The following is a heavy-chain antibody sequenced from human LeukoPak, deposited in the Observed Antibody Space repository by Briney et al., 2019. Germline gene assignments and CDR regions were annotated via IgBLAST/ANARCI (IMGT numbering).Heavy chain of an antibody. V-gene: IGHV4-34*01. J-gene: IGHJ4*02. Sequence: SETLSLTCAVYGGSFSGYYWSWIRQPPGKGLEWIGEINHSGSTNYTPSLKSRVTISVDTSKNQFSLKLSSVTAADTAVYYCARGLYSSSWSRGFDYWGQGTLVTVSS. CDR2: INHSGST. D-gene: IGHD6-13*01. CDR3: ARGLYSSSWSRGFDY. CDR1: GGSFSGYY.